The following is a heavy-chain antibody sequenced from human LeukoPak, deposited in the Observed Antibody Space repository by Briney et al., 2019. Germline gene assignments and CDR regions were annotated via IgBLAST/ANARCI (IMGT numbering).Heavy chain of an antibody. J-gene: IGHJ4*02. CDR2: IYTSGST. CDR3: ARDRFGDLNYFDY. V-gene: IGHV4-4*07. Sequence: SETLSLTCTVSGGSISSYFCSWIRQPAGKGLEWIGRIYTSGSTNYNPSLKSRVTISADKSTNQFSLKLSSVTAADTAVYYCARDRFGDLNYFDYWGQGPLVTVSS. CDR1: GGSISSYF. D-gene: IGHD3-3*01.